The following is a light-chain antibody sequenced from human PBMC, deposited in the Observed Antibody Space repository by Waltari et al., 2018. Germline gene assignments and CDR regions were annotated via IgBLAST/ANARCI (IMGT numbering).Light chain of an antibody. V-gene: IGLV2-11*01. CDR3: CSSAGSNTWV. CDR2: DVS. CDR1: SSDSGRYNY. Sequence: QSALTQPRSVSGSTGQSVTIHCTGTSSDSGRYNYVSWYQKLPGKAPKLMIYDVSERPSVVPDRFSASKSGITASLTISGLQAEDEADYYCCSSAGSNTWVFGGGTKVTVL. J-gene: IGLJ3*02.